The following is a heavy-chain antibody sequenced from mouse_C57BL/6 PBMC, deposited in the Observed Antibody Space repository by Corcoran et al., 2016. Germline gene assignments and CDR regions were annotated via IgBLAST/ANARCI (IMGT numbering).Heavy chain of an antibody. J-gene: IGHJ4*01. CDR3: ARRGVYDGYYDAMDY. D-gene: IGHD2-3*01. V-gene: IGHV1-18*01. Sequence: EVQLQQSGPELVKPGALVKIPCKASGYTFTDYNMDWVKQSHGKSLEWIGDINPNNGGTIYNQKFKGKATLTVDKSSSTAYMELRSLTSEDTAVYYCARRGVYDGYYDAMDYWGQGTSVTVSS. CDR1: GYTFTDYN. CDR2: INPNNGGT.